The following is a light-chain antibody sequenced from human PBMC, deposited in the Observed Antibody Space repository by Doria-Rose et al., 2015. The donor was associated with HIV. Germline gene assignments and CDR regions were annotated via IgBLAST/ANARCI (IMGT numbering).Light chain of an antibody. CDR2: RDN. CDR3: AAWDDSLSGHVL. Sequence: QSVLTQPPSVSGTPGQRVTISCSGSSSNIGSNFVYWYQQFPETAPKLLIYRDNLRPSGVPDRFSASKSGTSASLAISGLRSEDETHYYCAAWDDSLSGHVLFGGGTKLTVL. J-gene: IGLJ2*01. CDR1: SSNIGSNF. V-gene: IGLV1-47*01.